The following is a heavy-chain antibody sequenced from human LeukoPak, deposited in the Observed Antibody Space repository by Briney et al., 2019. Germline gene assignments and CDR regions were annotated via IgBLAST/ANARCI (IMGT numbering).Heavy chain of an antibody. V-gene: IGHV1-69*13. J-gene: IGHJ4*02. CDR3: ARTDLGNVAFDY. Sequence: SVKVSCKASGGTFSSYAISWVRQAPGQGLEWMGGIIPIFGTANYAQKFQGRVTITADESTSTAYMELSSLRSEDTAMYYCARTDLGNVAFDYWGQGTLVTVSS. CDR1: GGTFSSYA. CDR2: IIPIFGTA. D-gene: IGHD2-2*03.